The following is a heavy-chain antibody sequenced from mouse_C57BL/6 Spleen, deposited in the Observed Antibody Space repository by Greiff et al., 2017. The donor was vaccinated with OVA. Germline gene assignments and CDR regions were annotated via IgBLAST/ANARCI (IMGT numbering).Heavy chain of an antibody. D-gene: IGHD2-5*01. J-gene: IGHJ3*01. CDR1: GFNIKDYY. CDR3: ARSVAYYSNYAWFAY. CDR2: IDPEDGET. Sequence: EVKLMESGAELVKPGASVKLSCTASGFNIKDYYMHWVKQRTEQGLEWIGRIDPEDGETKYAPKFQGKATITADTSSNTAYLQLSSLTSEDTAVYYCARSVAYYSNYAWFAYWGQGTLVTVSA. V-gene: IGHV14-2*01.